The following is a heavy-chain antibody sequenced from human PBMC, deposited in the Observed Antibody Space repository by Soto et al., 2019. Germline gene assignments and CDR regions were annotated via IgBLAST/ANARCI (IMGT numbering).Heavy chain of an antibody. V-gene: IGHV4-30-2*01. J-gene: IGHJ4*02. CDR1: GGSISSGGYF. D-gene: IGHD6-19*01. CDR2: IYHSGST. Sequence: PSETLSLTCAVSGGSISSGGYFWSWIRQPPGKGLEWIGYIYHSGSTYYNPSLKSRVTISVDRSKNQFSLKLSSVTAADTAVYYCARRYSSGFDYWGQGTLVTVSS. CDR3: ARRYSSGFDY.